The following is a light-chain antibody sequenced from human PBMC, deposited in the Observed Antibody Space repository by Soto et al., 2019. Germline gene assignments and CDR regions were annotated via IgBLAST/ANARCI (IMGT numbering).Light chain of an antibody. CDR2: GAS. Sequence: LSVSPGESATLSCRASQSVNTNLAWFQQKPGQAPRLLIYGASTRATNIPARFSGSGSGTEFTPTISSLQSEDFAVYYCQQYNNWPPWTFGQGTKVEIK. J-gene: IGKJ1*01. CDR3: QQYNNWPPWT. V-gene: IGKV3-15*01. CDR1: QSVNTN.